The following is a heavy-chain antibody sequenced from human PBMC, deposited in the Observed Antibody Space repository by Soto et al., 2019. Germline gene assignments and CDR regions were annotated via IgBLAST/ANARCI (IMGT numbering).Heavy chain of an antibody. CDR1: GFSLSNARMG. CDR2: IFSNDEK. J-gene: IGHJ6*03. D-gene: IGHD6-13*01. V-gene: IGHV2-26*01. Sequence: QVTLKESGPVLVKPTETLTLTCTVSGFSLSNARMGVSWIRQPPGKALEWLAHIFSNDEKSYRTSLKSRLTISKDTSKSQVVLTMTNMDPVDTATYYCARIRGIAALYYYYYMDVWGKGTTVTVSS. CDR3: ARIRGIAALYYYYYMDV.